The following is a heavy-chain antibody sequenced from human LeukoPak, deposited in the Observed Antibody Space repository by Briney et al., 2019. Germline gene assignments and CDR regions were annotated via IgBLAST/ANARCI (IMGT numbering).Heavy chain of an antibody. V-gene: IGHV3-23*01. CDR3: AKADSYGFTTYFDN. D-gene: IGHD5-18*01. CDR1: GFTFSSYA. CDR2: ISGSGGST. J-gene: IGHJ4*02. Sequence: PGGSLRLSCAASGFTFSSYAMSWVRQAPGKGLEWVSVISGSGGSTYYADSVKGRFTISRDNSKNTLYLQMNSLRAEDTAVYYCAKADSYGFTTYFDNWGQGALVTVSS.